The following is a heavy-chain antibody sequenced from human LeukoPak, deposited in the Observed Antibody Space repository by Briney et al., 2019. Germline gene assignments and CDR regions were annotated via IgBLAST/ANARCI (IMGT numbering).Heavy chain of an antibody. CDR3: ARDGLRGATYDY. CDR1: GFTFETYW. J-gene: IGHJ4*02. V-gene: IGHV3-7*01. D-gene: IGHD1-26*01. Sequence: GGSLRLSCVASGFTFETYWMSWVRQAPGKGPEWVANIKPDVSEKYYVDSVKGRFTISRDNAKNSLYLQMNSLRAEDTAVYYCARDGLRGATYDYWGQGTLVTVSS. CDR2: IKPDVSEK.